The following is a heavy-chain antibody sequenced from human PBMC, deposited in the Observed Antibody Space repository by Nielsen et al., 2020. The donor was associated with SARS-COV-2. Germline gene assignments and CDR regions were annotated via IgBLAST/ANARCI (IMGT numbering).Heavy chain of an antibody. CDR2: ISYDGRNK. CDR3: VGDNN. J-gene: IGHJ4*02. Sequence: GGSLRLSCAASGFTFSSYAMHWVRQAPGKGLDWVAIISYDGRNKQYADSVKGRFTISRDNSKNTVYLLMNRLRSDDTAVYYCVGDNNWGQGALVTVSA. V-gene: IGHV3-30*04. CDR1: GFTFSSYA.